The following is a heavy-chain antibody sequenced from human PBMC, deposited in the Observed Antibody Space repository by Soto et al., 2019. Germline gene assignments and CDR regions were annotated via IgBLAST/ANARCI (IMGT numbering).Heavy chain of an antibody. CDR2: INAYNGNT. Sequence: ASVKVSCKASGYTFTSYGISWVRQAPGQGLEWMGWINAYNGNTNYSQKLQGRVTITTDTSTSTAYMELSSLRSDDTAVYYCARDPRVSHYPSAPGYWGQGTLVTVSS. V-gene: IGHV1-18*01. CDR1: GYTFTSYG. D-gene: IGHD6-13*01. J-gene: IGHJ4*02. CDR3: ARDPRVSHYPSAPGY.